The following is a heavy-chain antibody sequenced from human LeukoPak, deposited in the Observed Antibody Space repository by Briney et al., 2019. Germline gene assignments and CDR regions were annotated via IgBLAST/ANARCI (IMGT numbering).Heavy chain of an antibody. Sequence: SQTLSLTCTVSGGSIRSGTHYWSWIRQPPGKGLEWIGYIYYSGSTYYNPSLKSRVTMSVDTSKNQFSLKLSSVTAADTAVYFCVRESGSYYGSGTYLLFDYWGQGTLVTVSS. CDR3: VRESGSYYGSGTYLLFDY. J-gene: IGHJ4*02. CDR2: IYYSGST. D-gene: IGHD3-10*01. V-gene: IGHV4-31*03. CDR1: GGSIRSGTHY.